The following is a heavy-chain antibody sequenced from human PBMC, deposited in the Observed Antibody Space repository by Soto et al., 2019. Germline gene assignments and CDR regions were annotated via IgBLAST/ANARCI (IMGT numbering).Heavy chain of an antibody. Sequence: GASVKVSCKASGFTFTSSAMQWVRQARGQRLEWIGWIVVGSGNTNYAQKFQERVTITRDMSTSTAYMELSSLRSEDTAVYYCAAANSSSWYRYYYYYYGMDVWGQGTTVTVS. J-gene: IGHJ6*02. D-gene: IGHD6-13*01. CDR2: IVVGSGNT. CDR3: AAANSSSWYRYYYYYYGMDV. CDR1: GFTFTSSA. V-gene: IGHV1-58*02.